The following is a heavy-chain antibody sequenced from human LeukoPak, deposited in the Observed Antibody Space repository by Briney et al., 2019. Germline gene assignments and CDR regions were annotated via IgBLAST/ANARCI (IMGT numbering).Heavy chain of an antibody. CDR2: IYYSGST. V-gene: IGHV4-39*07. CDR3: ARLRPFYFNTSGRKGAFDI. J-gene: IGHJ3*02. Sequence: SETLSLTCTVSGGSISSSSYYWGWIRQPPGKGLEWIGSIYYSGSTYYNPSLKSRVTISVDTSKNQFFLKLTSVTAADTAVYYCARLRPFYFNTSGRKGAFDIWGQGTMTTVSS. D-gene: IGHD2/OR15-2a*01. CDR1: GGSISSSSYY.